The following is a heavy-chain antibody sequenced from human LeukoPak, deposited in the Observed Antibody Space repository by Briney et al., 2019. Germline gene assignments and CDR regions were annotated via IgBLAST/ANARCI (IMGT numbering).Heavy chain of an antibody. CDR1: GGSFSGYY. J-gene: IGHJ5*02. D-gene: IGHD4-17*01. V-gene: IGHV4-31*11. Sequence: PSETLSLTCAVYGGSFSGYYWSWIRQHPGKGLEWMGYIYYSGSTYYNPSLKSRVTISVDTSKNQFSLKLSSVTAADTAVYYCARGLGGLRPLYNWFDPWGQGTLVTVSS. CDR2: IYYSGST. CDR3: ARGLGGLRPLYNWFDP.